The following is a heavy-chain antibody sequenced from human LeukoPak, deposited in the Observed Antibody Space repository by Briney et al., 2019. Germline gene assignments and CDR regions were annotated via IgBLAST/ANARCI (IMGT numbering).Heavy chain of an antibody. CDR2: INPNSGGT. D-gene: IGHD2-21*02. CDR1: GYTFTGYY. V-gene: IGHV1-2*02. Sequence: ASVKVSCKASGYTFTGYYMHWVRQAPGQGLEWMGWINPNSGGTNYAQKFQGRVTMTRDTSISTAYMELSRLRSDDTAVYYCARLYCGGDCYDAFDIWGQGTMVTVSS. J-gene: IGHJ3*02. CDR3: ARLYCGGDCYDAFDI.